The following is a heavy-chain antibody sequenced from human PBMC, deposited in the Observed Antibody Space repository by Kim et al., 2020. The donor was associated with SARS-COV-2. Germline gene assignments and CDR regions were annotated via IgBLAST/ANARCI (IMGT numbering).Heavy chain of an antibody. D-gene: IGHD3-10*01. CDR1: GYTFTSYG. Sequence: ASVKVSCKASGYTFTSYGISWVRQAPGQGLEWMGWISAYNGNTNYAQKLQGRVTMTTDTSTSTAYMELRSLRSDDTAVYYCARDLAELLWFGGDPRGDYYYGMDVWGQGTTVTVSS. CDR2: ISAYNGNT. CDR3: ARDLAELLWFGGDPRGDYYYGMDV. J-gene: IGHJ6*02. V-gene: IGHV1-18*01.